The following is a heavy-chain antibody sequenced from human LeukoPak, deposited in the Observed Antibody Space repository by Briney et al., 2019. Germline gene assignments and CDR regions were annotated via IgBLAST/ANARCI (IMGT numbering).Heavy chain of an antibody. D-gene: IGHD5-18*01. Sequence: PSETLSLTCTVSGGSISSSSYYWGWIRQPPGKGLEWIGSIYYSGSTYYNPSLKSRVTISVDTSKNQFSLKLSSVTAADTAVYYCARIHGTWSYGFSYYFDYWGQGTLVTVSS. CDR1: GGSISSSSYY. CDR2: IYYSGST. V-gene: IGHV4-39*07. CDR3: ARIHGTWSYGFSYYFDY. J-gene: IGHJ4*02.